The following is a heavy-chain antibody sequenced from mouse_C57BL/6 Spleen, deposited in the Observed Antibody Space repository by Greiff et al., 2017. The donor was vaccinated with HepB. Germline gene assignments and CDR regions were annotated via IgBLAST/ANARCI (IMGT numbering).Heavy chain of an antibody. Sequence: EVKLMESGGGLVKPGGSLKLSCAASGFTFSSYAMSWVRQTPEKRLEWVATISDGGSYTYYPDNVKGRFTISRDNAKNNLYLQMSHLKSEDTAMYYCARDEGIYFDYWGQGTTLTVSS. CDR3: ARDEGIYFDY. CDR1: GFTFSSYA. V-gene: IGHV5-4*01. J-gene: IGHJ2*01. CDR2: ISDGGSYT.